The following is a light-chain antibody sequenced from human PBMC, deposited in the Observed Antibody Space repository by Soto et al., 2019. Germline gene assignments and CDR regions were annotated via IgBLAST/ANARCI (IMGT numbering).Light chain of an antibody. CDR1: QSVFSN. Sequence: EIVMTQSPAFLSLSPGERVILSCRASQSVFSNLAWYQQKPGQATRLLIYSASARVTGIPARFSGSGSGTEFTLTISSLQSEDFAVYYCQQYHNWPPLTFGGGTKVEIK. J-gene: IGKJ4*01. CDR3: QQYHNWPPLT. CDR2: SAS. V-gene: IGKV3-15*01.